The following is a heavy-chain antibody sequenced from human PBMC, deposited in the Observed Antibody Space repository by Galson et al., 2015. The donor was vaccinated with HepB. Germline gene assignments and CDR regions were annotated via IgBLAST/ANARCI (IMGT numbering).Heavy chain of an antibody. Sequence: SLRLSCAASGFTVSSNYMSWVRQAPEKGLEWVSLIYSGGSTYHADSVKGRFTISRDNSKNTLYLQMNSLRAEDTAVYYCAREQPLDSGSRSRTYYYYGMDVWGQGTTVTVSS. J-gene: IGHJ6*02. CDR2: IYSGGST. CDR1: GFTVSSNY. V-gene: IGHV3-53*01. CDR3: AREQPLDSGSRSRTYYYYGMDV. D-gene: IGHD3-10*01.